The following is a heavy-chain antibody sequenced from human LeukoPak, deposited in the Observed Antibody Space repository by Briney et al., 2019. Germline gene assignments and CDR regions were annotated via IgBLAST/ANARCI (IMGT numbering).Heavy chain of an antibody. D-gene: IGHD4-23*01. J-gene: IGHJ4*02. CDR3: ARAGNSEGGFDY. CDR1: GYTLTELS. Sequence: ASVKVSCKVSGYTLTELSMHWVRQAPGQGLEWMGIINPSGGSTSYAQKFQGRVTMTRDTSTSTVYMELSSLRSEDTAVYYCARAGNSEGGFDYWGQGTLVTVSS. V-gene: IGHV1-46*01. CDR2: INPSGGST.